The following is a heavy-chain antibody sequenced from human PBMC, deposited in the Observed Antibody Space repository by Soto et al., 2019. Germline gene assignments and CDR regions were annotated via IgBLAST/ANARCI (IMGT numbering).Heavy chain of an antibody. Sequence: SGFTFSSYAMSWVRQAPGRGLEWVSAISGSGGSTYYADSVKGRFTISRENAKNSLYLQMNSLRAEDTAVYYCARAAGYSGYETQDYYYYGMDVWGQGTTVTVSS. CDR1: GFTFSSYA. V-gene: IGHV3-23*01. D-gene: IGHD5-12*01. CDR2: ISGSGGST. J-gene: IGHJ6*02. CDR3: ARAAGYSGYETQDYYYYGMDV.